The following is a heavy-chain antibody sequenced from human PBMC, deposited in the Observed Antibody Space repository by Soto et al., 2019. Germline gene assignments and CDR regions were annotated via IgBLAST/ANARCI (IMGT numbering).Heavy chain of an antibody. CDR1: GFTFSSYG. D-gene: IGHD5-18*01. CDR2: ISYDGSNK. V-gene: IGHV3-30*18. CDR3: AKERPKVQLWSAHAFDI. Sequence: QVQLVESGGGVVQPGRSLRLSCAASGFTFSSYGMHWVRQAPGKGLEWVAVISYDGSNKYYADSVKGRFTISRDNSKNTLYLKMTSLRAEDTAVYYCAKERPKVQLWSAHAFDIWGQGTMVTVSS. J-gene: IGHJ3*02.